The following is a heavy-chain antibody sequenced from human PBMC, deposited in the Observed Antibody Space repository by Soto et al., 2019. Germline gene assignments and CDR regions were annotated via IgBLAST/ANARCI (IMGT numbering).Heavy chain of an antibody. CDR2: IYRTGST. CDR3: ASRDPGTSVDY. J-gene: IGHJ4*02. D-gene: IGHD1-7*01. Sequence: SETLSLTCAVSGGSFTSNNWWTCVRQPPGQGLEWIGEIYRTGSTNYNPSLKSRVTISLDKSENQFSLKVTSLTAADTAVYYCASRDPGTSVDYWGQGTLVTFSS. V-gene: IGHV4-4*02. CDR1: GGSFTSNNW.